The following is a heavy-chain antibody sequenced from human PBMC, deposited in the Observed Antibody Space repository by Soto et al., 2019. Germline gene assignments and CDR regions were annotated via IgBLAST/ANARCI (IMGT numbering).Heavy chain of an antibody. CDR2: ISYDGSNK. D-gene: IGHD2-15*01. J-gene: IGHJ6*02. CDR3: AKGIYCSGGSCSPSSYGMDV. V-gene: IGHV3-30*18. Sequence: GGSLRLSCAASGFTFSSYGMHWVRQAPGKGLEWVAVISYDGSNKYYADSVKGRFTISRDNSKNTLYLQMNSLRAGDTAVYYCAKGIYCSGGSCSPSSYGMDVWGQGTTVTVYS. CDR1: GFTFSSYG.